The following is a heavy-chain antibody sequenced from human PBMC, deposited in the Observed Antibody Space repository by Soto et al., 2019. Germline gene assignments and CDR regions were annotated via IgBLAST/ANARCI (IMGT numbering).Heavy chain of an antibody. CDR1: GFTFSSYA. V-gene: IGHV3-23*01. J-gene: IGHJ4*02. D-gene: IGHD3-9*01. Sequence: GGSLRLSCAASGFTFSSYAMSWVRQAPGKGLEWVSAISGSGGSTYYADSVKGRFTISRDNSKNTLYLQMNSLRAEDTAVYYCAKSLARGDILTGPEYYFDYWGQGTLVTVSS. CDR3: AKSLARGDILTGPEYYFDY. CDR2: ISGSGGST.